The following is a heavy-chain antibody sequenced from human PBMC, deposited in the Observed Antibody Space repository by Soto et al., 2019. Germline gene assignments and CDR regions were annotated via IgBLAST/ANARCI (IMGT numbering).Heavy chain of an antibody. CDR2: TYYRSKWYN. CDR3: ARDRWYYDSSGYYYFDY. Sequence: SETLSLTCAISGDSVSSNSAAWNWIRQSPSRGLEWLGRTYYRSKWYNDYAVSVKSRITINPDTSKNQFSLQLNSVTPEDTAVYYCARDRWYYDSSGYYYFDYWGQGTLVTVSS. J-gene: IGHJ4*02. V-gene: IGHV6-1*01. CDR1: GDSVSSNSAA. D-gene: IGHD3-22*01.